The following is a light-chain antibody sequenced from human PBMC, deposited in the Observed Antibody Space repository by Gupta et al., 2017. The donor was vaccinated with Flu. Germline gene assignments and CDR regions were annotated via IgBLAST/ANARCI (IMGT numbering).Light chain of an antibody. CDR3: QQRNSWPGT. V-gene: IGKV3-11*01. CDR1: QLISKL. Sequence: TVSLFPCERATLSCRASQLISKLLAWYQQKPGQAPRLLLYEASKRATGIPTRFSGSGSGTEFTLTISILEPDDFAVYYCQQRNSWPGTFGGGTKVEIK. CDR2: EAS. J-gene: IGKJ4*01.